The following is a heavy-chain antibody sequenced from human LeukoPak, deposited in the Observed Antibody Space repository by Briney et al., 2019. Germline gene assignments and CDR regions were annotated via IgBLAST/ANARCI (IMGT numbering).Heavy chain of an antibody. V-gene: IGHV4-34*01. CDR1: GGSFSGYY. Sequence: SETLSLTCAVYGGSFSGYYWSWIRQPPGKGLEWIGEINHSGSTNYNPSLKSRVTISVDTSKNQFSLKLSSVTAADTAVNYCARGRPLGAADYWGQGTLVTVSS. CDR2: INHSGST. J-gene: IGHJ4*02. CDR3: ARGRPLGAADY. D-gene: IGHD3-16*01.